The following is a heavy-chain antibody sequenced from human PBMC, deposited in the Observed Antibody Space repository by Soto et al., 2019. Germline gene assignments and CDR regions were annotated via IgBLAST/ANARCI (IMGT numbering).Heavy chain of an antibody. J-gene: IGHJ5*02. CDR2: INAGNGNT. D-gene: IGHD3-22*01. CDR1: GYTFTSYA. CDR3: AFEPTYYYDPNWFDP. Sequence: ASVKVSCKASGYTFTSYAMHWVRQAPGQRLEWMGWINAGNGNTKYSQKFQGRVTITRDTSASTAYMELSSLRSEDTAVYYCAFEPTYYYDPNWFDPWGQGTLVTVSS. V-gene: IGHV1-3*01.